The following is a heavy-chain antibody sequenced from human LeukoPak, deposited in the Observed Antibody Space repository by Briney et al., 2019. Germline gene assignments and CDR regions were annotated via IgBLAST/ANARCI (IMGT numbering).Heavy chain of an antibody. CDR1: GYSISGGYY. CDR2: IYHSGST. D-gene: IGHD3-10*01. CDR3: ASIASYGSGSFPFDY. V-gene: IGHV4-38-2*02. J-gene: IGHJ4*02. Sequence: SETLSLTCTVSGYSISGGYYWGWIRQPPGKGLEWIGSIYHSGSTYYNPSLKSRVTISVDTSKNQFSLKLSSVTAADTAVYYCASIASYGSGSFPFDYWGQGTLVTVSS.